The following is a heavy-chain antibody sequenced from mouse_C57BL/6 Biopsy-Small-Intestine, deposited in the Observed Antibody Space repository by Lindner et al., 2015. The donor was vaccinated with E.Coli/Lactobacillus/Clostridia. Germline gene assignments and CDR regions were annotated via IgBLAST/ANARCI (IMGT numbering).Heavy chain of an antibody. Sequence: VQLQESGAELVRPGASVKLSCTASGFNIKDDYMHWVKQRPEQGLERIGRIDPANGNTKYAPKFQDKATITADTSSNTAYLQLSSLTSEDTAVYYCAREGLTGTIDYWGQGTTLTVSS. CDR3: AREGLTGTIDY. D-gene: IGHD4-1*01. CDR2: IDPANGNT. V-gene: IGHV14-3*01. J-gene: IGHJ2*01. CDR1: GFNIKDDY.